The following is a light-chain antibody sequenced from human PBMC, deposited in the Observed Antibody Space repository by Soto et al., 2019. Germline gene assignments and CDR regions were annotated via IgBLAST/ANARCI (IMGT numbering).Light chain of an antibody. CDR3: QSYDSSPSAQEV. J-gene: IGLJ2*01. V-gene: IGLV1-40*01. CDR2: GNS. Sequence: QSVLTQPPSVSGAPGQRVTISCTGSSSNIGAGYDVHWYQQLPGTAPKLLIYGNSNRPSGVPDRFSGSKSGTSASLAITGLQAEDEADYYCQSYDSSPSAQEVFGGGTKLTVL. CDR1: SSNIGAGYD.